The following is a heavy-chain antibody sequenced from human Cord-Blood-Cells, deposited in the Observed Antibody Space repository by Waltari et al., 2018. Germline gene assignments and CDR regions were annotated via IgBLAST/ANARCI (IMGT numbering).Heavy chain of an antibody. CDR1: GFTFSSYS. J-gene: IGHJ5*02. V-gene: IGHV3-48*02. CDR2: ISSSSSTI. D-gene: IGHD1-26*01. CDR3: ARDLRKVGMGWFDP. Sequence: EVQLVESGGGLVQPGGSLRLSCAASGFTFSSYSMNWVRQAPGKGLEWVSSISSSSSTIYYADSLKGRFTISRDNAKNSLYLQMNSLRDEDTAVYYCARDLRKVGMGWFDPWGQGTLVTVSS.